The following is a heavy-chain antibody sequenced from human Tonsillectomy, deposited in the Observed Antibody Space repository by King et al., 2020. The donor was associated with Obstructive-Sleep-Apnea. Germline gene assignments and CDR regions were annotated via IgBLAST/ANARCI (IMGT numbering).Heavy chain of an antibody. V-gene: IGHV3-74*02. CDR2: INGDGSST. CDR1: GFTFSSYW. D-gene: IGHD4-23*01. CDR3: ARGDYVGWYFDL. J-gene: IGHJ2*01. Sequence: QLVQSGEGLVQPGGSLRLSCAASGFTFSSYWMHWVRQAPGKGLVWVSRINGDGSSTNYADSLKGRFTISRDNAKNTLYLQMNRLRADDTAVYYCARGDYVGWYFDLWGRGSLVTVSS.